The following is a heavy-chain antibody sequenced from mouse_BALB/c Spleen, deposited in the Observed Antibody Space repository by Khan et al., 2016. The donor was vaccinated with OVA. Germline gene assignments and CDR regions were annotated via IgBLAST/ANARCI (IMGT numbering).Heavy chain of an antibody. V-gene: IGHV1-4*01. CDR1: GYTFPSNT. D-gene: IGHD2-14*01. CDR3: ARRTTGYAMDY. Sequence: QVQLKESGAELARPWASVKMSCKASGYTFPSNTMHWVKQRPGQGLEWIGYINPGSDYTIYNQQFKEKATLTADISSTTAYMQLSSLTSDDSAVYYCARRTTGYAMDYWGQGTSVTVSS. CDR2: INPGSDYT. J-gene: IGHJ4*01.